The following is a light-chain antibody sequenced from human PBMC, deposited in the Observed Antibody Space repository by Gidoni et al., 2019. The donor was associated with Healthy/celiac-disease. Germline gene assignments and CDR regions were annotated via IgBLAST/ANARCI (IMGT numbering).Light chain of an antibody. V-gene: IGLV2-8*01. Sequence: QSALTQPPSASGSPGQPVTISCTGTSSDVGGYNYVSWYQQHPGKAPKLMIYDVSKRPSGVPDRFSGSKSGNTASLTVSGLQAEDEADYYCSSYAGSNNPVVFGGGTKLTVL. CDR3: SSYAGSNNPVV. CDR2: DVS. CDR1: SSDVGGYNY. J-gene: IGLJ2*01.